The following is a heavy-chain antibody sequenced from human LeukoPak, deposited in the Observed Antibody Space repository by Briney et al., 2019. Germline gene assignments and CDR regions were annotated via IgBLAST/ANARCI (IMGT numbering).Heavy chain of an antibody. V-gene: IGHV3-9*01. J-gene: IGHJ4*02. D-gene: IGHD4-17*01. CDR2: ISWNSGSI. CDR3: AKDRDLGDYDVLYYFDY. CDR1: GFTFDDYA. Sequence: SGGSLRLSCAASGFTFDDYAMHWVRQAPGKGLEWVSGISWNSGSIGYADSVKGRFTISRDNAKNSLYLQMNSLRAEDTALYYCAKDRDLGDYDVLYYFDYWGQGTLVTVSS.